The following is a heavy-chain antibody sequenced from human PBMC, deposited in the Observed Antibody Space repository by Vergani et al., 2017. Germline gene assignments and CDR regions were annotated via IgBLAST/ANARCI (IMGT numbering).Heavy chain of an antibody. J-gene: IGHJ6*02. CDR2: IYYSGST. Sequence: QVQLQESGPGLVNPSETLSLTCTVSGGSISSYYWSWIRQPPGKGLEWIGYIYYSGSTNYNPSLKSRVTISVDTSKNQFSLKLSSVTAADTAVYYCARIDAAAGTPYYYYGMDVWGQGTTVTVSS. CDR3: ARIDAAAGTPYYYYGMDV. D-gene: IGHD6-13*01. CDR1: GGSISSYY. V-gene: IGHV4-59*01.